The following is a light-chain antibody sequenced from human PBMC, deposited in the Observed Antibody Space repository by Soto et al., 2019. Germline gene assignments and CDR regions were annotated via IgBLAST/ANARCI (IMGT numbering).Light chain of an antibody. J-gene: IGKJ1*01. CDR1: QNIRIDY. CDR2: GTS. Sequence: DIVLTQSPGTLSLSPWDRATLSFRASQNIRIDYLAWYQQKPGQAPTLLIYGTSGRATGIPDRLSGSGSGTDFTPTINRLEPEDSAVYYCHLYDPSHGPFGQGTKVDIK. V-gene: IGKV3-20*01. CDR3: HLYDPSHGP.